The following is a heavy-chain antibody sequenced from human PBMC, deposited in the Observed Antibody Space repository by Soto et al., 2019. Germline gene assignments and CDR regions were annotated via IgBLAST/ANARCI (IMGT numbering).Heavy chain of an antibody. D-gene: IGHD3-3*01. CDR1: GGTFSSYA. CDR3: AGRRHCDFWSGHPCYYYGMDV. Sequence: QVQLVQSGAEVKKPGSSVKFSCKASGGTFSSYAISWVRQAPGQGLEWMGGIIPIFGTANYAQKFQGRVPITADESTSTAYRELSSLSPEDTAEYYCAGRRHCDFWSGHPCYYYGMDVWGQGTTFTVCS. J-gene: IGHJ6*02. V-gene: IGHV1-69*12. CDR2: IIPIFGTA.